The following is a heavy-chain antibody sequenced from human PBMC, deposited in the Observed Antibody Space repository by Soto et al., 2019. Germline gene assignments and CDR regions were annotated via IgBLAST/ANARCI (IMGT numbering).Heavy chain of an antibody. J-gene: IGHJ4*02. V-gene: IGHV4-59*01. Sequence: QVQLQESGSGLVKPSETLSLTCTVSNGSINNYYWSWIRQPPGQGLEWIGYVYYSGSTYYNPSFKSRVTTSVDTSQNQFSLKVTSVTAADTAVYYCARGQNGYERYFDYWGQGTLVNVSS. CDR3: ARGQNGYERYFDY. D-gene: IGHD5-12*01. CDR2: VYYSGST. CDR1: NGSINNYY.